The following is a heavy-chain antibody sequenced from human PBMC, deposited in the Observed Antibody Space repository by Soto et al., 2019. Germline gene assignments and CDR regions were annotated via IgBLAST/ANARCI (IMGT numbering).Heavy chain of an antibody. Sequence: ESGGGVVQPGRSLRLSCAASGFTFSSYAMHWVRQAPGKGLEWVAVISYDGSNKYYADSVKGRFTISRDNSKNTLYLQMNSLRAEDTAVYYCARDGDTAMVNFDYWGQGTLVTVSS. D-gene: IGHD5-18*01. CDR3: ARDGDTAMVNFDY. CDR1: GFTFSSYA. J-gene: IGHJ4*02. V-gene: IGHV3-30-3*01. CDR2: ISYDGSNK.